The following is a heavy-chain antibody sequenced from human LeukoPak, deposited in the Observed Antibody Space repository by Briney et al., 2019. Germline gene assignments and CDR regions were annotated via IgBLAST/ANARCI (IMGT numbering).Heavy chain of an antibody. CDR2: INPNSGGT. CDR1: GYTFTGYY. Sequence: GASVKVSCKASGYTFTGYYMYWVRQAPGQGLEWMGRINPNSGGTNYAQKFQGRVTMTRDTSISTAYMELSRLRSDDTAVYYCARVPRIAAAATAHFDYWGQGTLVTVSS. CDR3: ARVPRIAAAATAHFDY. D-gene: IGHD6-13*01. V-gene: IGHV1-2*06. J-gene: IGHJ4*02.